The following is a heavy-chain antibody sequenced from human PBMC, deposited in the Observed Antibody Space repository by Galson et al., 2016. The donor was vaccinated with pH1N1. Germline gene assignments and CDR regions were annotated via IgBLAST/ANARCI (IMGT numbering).Heavy chain of an antibody. CDR1: GFTFSRYS. Sequence: SLRLSCAASGFTFSRYSMNWVRQAPGKGLEWVSSISSSSSSYIYYADSVKGRFTISRDNAKNSLYLQMNSLRAEDTAVYYCTRDQAIELSDAFDIWGQGTMVTVSS. V-gene: IGHV3-21*01. CDR3: TRDQAIELSDAFDI. J-gene: IGHJ3*02. CDR2: ISSSSSSYI. D-gene: IGHD1-7*01.